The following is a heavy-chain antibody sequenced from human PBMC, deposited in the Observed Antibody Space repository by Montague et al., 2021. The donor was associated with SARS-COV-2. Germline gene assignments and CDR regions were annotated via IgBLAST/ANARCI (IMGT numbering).Heavy chain of an antibody. V-gene: IGHV4-61*02. CDR2: IYPGGNT. J-gene: IGHJ4*02. CDR1: GGSISSGYFY. Sequence: TLSLTCTVSGGSISSGYFYWSWLRQPAGKGLEWIGLIYPGGNTNSNPSLKSRVTISVDTSKNQFSLKLSSVTAADTAVYYCASVYTVTYYFDYWGQGTLVTVSS. CDR3: ASVYTVTYYFDY. D-gene: IGHD4-17*01.